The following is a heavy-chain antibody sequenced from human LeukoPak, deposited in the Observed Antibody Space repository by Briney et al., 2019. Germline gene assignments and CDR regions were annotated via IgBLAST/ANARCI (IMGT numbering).Heavy chain of an antibody. J-gene: IGHJ3*02. Sequence: GGSLRLSCAASGFSFSNYWMHWVRQAPGKGLVWVSRINSDGSSTTYADSVKGRFTISRDNAKNTLYLQVNSLRAEDTAVYYCARDNWELLKYRDAFDIWGQGTMVTVSS. CDR2: INSDGSST. CDR1: GFSFSNYW. D-gene: IGHD1-26*01. V-gene: IGHV3-74*01. CDR3: ARDNWELLKYRDAFDI.